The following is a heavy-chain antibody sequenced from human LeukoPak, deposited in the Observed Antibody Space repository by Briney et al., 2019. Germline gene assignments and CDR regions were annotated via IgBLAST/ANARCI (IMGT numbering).Heavy chain of an antibody. D-gene: IGHD5-18*01. J-gene: IGHJ4*02. V-gene: IGHV4-59*01. Sequence: SETQSLTCTVSGGSISSYYWSWIRQPPGKGLEWIGYIYYSGSTNYNPSLKSRVTISVDTSKNQFSLKLSSVTAADTAVYYCARAPGGLWPDYWGQGTLVTVSS. CDR2: IYYSGST. CDR3: ARAPGGLWPDY. CDR1: GGSISSYY.